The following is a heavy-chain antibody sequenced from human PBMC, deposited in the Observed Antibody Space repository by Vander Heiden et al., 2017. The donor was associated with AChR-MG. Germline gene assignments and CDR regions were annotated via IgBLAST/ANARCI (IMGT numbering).Heavy chain of an antibody. CDR3: AKERVATRGAEDY. J-gene: IGHJ4*02. CDR2: ISGTGDNT. CDR1: GFTFSSYA. Sequence: EVQLLESGGGLVQPGGSLRLPCASSGFTFSSYAMSWVRQAPGKGLEWVSAISGTGDNTYYADAVKGRFTISRDNSKNTLYLQMNRLRAEDTAVYYCAKERVATRGAEDYWGQGTLVTVSS. V-gene: IGHV3-23*01. D-gene: IGHD5-12*01.